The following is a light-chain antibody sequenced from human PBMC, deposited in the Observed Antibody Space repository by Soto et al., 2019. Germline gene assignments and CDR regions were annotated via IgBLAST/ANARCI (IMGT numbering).Light chain of an antibody. V-gene: IGKV3-20*01. CDR2: GAS. CDR1: QNVDSNY. CDR3: QQYTGPPTT. J-gene: IGKJ5*01. Sequence: EIVLTQSPGPLSLSPGERAPISCRASQNVDSNYLAWYQQKPGQAPRILIFGASGRATGIPDRFSGSGSGTDFTLTISRLEPEDSAVYFCQQYTGPPTTFGTGTRVEIK.